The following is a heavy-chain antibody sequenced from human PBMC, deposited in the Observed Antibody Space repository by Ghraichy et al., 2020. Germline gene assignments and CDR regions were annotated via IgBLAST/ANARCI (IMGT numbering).Heavy chain of an antibody. CDR3: ARGTSAGHYYGMDV. V-gene: IGHV4-34*01. CDR2: VNHSGST. D-gene: IGHD6-13*01. Sequence: GSLRLSCAVYGGSFSGYFWNWVRQPPGKGLEWIGEVNHSGSTNYNPSLKSRVTISVDTSKNQFSLKLTSVTAADTAVYYCARGTSAGHYYGMDVWGQGTTVSVSS. J-gene: IGHJ6*02. CDR1: GGSFSGYF.